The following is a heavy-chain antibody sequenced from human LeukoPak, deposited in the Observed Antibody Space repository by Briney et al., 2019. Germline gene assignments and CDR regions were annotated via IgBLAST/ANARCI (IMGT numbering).Heavy chain of an antibody. CDR1: GFTFSSYA. D-gene: IGHD6-13*01. CDR2: ISSNGVTT. CDR3: VKGEYSSTWVLDY. V-gene: IGHV3-64D*06. J-gene: IGHJ4*02. Sequence: GGSLRLSCSASGFTFSSYAMYWVRQAPGKGLESVSTISSNGVTTYYEDSVKGRFTISRDNSKNTLYLQMSSLRPDDTAVYYCVKGEYSSTWVLDYWGQGTLVTVSS.